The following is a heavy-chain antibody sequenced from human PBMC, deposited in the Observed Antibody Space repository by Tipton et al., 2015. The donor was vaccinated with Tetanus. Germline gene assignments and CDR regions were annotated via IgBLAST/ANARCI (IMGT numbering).Heavy chain of an antibody. V-gene: IGHV4-39*01. J-gene: IGHJ4*02. D-gene: IGHD6-19*01. CDR3: ARWIAVTGTDFDF. CDR2: VFHSGTT. Sequence: TLSLTCTVSGVSISSNSYYWGWIRQPPGKGLVWIGTVFHSGTTYYNPSLKSRVTISVDTSKNQFSLKLTSVTAADTAVYYCARWIAVTGTDFDFWGQGTLVTVSS. CDR1: GVSISSNSYY.